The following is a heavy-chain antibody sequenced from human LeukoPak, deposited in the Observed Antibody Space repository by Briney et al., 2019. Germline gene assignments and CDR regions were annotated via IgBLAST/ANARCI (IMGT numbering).Heavy chain of an antibody. J-gene: IGHJ1*01. CDR1: GFTFSTYW. D-gene: IGHD3-22*01. Sequence: GGSLRLSCAASGFTFSTYWMSWVRQAPGKGLEWVASINQDGSEKYYVDSVKGRFTISRDNAKNTVSLQMNSLRAEDTGVYYCARAPSEIGGYYPEYFRHWGQGTLVTVSS. V-gene: IGHV3-7*01. CDR2: INQDGSEK. CDR3: ARAPSEIGGYYPEYFRH.